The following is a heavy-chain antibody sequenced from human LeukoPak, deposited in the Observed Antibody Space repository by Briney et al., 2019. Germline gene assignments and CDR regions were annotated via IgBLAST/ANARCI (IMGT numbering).Heavy chain of an antibody. CDR2: IYYSGST. D-gene: IGHD6-19*01. Sequence: SETLSLTCTVFGGSISSSSYYWGWIRQPPGKGLEWIGSIYYSGSTYYNPSLKSRVTISVDTSKNQFSLKLSSVTAADTAVYYCARCSSGSSDYWGQGTLVTVSS. CDR1: GGSISSSSYY. J-gene: IGHJ4*02. V-gene: IGHV4-39*07. CDR3: ARCSSGSSDY.